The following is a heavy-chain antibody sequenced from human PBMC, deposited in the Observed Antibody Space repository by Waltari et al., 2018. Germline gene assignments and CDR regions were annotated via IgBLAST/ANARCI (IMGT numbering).Heavy chain of an antibody. CDR1: GFSISENG. Sequence: EVHLVESGGDLVQPGESLRLSCATSGFSISENGMNWVRQAPGKGVEWVSYIGSRGTTIAYADSVRGRFTISRDTANNSLFLQMNNLRPDDTGVYYCARQFAYWGQGALVTVSS. CDR2: IGSRGTTI. J-gene: IGHJ4*02. V-gene: IGHV3-48*03. CDR3: ARQFAY.